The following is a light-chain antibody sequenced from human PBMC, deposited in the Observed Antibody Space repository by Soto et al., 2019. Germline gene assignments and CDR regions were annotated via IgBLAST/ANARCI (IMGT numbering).Light chain of an antibody. J-gene: IGKJ4*01. Sequence: DIQLTQSPSTLSACVGDRVTITCRASQSSLGFLAWYQQKPGTAPKLLIYDVSSLESGVPSRFGGSGSETEFTLTIRGLQPDDFATYYCQQYNTFSLTFGGGTKVDIK. V-gene: IGKV1-5*01. CDR2: DVS. CDR3: QQYNTFSLT. CDR1: QSSLGF.